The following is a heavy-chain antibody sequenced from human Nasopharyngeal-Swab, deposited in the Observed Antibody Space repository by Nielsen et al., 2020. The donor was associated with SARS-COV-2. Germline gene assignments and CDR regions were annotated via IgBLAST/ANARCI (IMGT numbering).Heavy chain of an antibody. CDR3: VSSSSWYYFDY. J-gene: IGHJ4*02. Sequence: SETLSLTCTVSGDSIAYSTFYWGWIRQPPRKGLEWLGNIYYNGNTYQNPSLKSRLTISVDKSKNQFSLQLSSVTAADTAVYYCVSSSSWYYFDYWAQGTQVTVSS. CDR1: GDSIAYSTFY. V-gene: IGHV4-39*01. D-gene: IGHD6-13*01. CDR2: IYYNGNT.